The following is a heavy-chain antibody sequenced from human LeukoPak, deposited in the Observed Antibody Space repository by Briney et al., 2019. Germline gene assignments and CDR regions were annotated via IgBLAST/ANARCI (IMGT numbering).Heavy chain of an antibody. CDR1: GSTFSSYW. V-gene: IGHV3-7*01. J-gene: IGHJ4*02. Sequence: GGSLRLSCAASGSTFSSYWMSWVRQAPGKGLEWVANIKQDGNEKYYVDSVKGRFTISRDNAKKSLYLQMNSLRAEDTAVYYCASGSGSGYYYFVYWGQGTLVTVSS. D-gene: IGHD3-22*01. CDR2: IKQDGNEK. CDR3: ASGSGSGYYYFVY.